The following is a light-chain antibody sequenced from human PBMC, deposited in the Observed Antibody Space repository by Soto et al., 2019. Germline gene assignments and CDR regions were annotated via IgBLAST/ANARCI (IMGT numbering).Light chain of an antibody. Sequence: QSVLTQPASVSGSPGQSITISCTGTSSDVGSYNLVSWYQQHPGKAPKLMIYEGSKRPSGVSNRFSGSKSGNTASLTISGLQAEDEADYYCFSYAGSSTYVYGNGTKVTVL. CDR3: FSYAGSSTYV. V-gene: IGLV2-23*01. CDR2: EGS. CDR1: SSDVGSYNL. J-gene: IGLJ1*01.